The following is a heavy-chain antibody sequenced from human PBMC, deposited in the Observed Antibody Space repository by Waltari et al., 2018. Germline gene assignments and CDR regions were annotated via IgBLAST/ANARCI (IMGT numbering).Heavy chain of an antibody. CDR2: IIPIFGTA. J-gene: IGHJ2*01. CDR1: GGTFSSYA. D-gene: IGHD5-12*01. CDR3: ARVYSGYDYDRHWYFDL. V-gene: IGHV1-69*05. Sequence: QVQLVQSGAEVKKPGSSVKVSCKASGGTFSSYAISWVRQAPGQGLEWMGGIIPIFGTANYAQKCQGRVTITTDESTSTAYMELSSLRSEDTAVYYCARVYSGYDYDRHWYFDLWGRGTLVTVSS.